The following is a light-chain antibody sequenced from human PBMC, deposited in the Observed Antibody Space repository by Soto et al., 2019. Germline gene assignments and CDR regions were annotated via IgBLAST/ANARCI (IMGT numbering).Light chain of an antibody. J-gene: IGLJ1*01. CDR3: SSYTSRSTLDYV. V-gene: IGLV2-14*02. CDR2: EVS. Sequence: QSVLTQPASVSGSPGQSITISCSGTSSDVGRYSLVSWYQQHPGKAPKLIIYEVSNRPSGVSNRFSGSKSGNTASLTISGLQAEDEADYYCSSYTSRSTLDYVFGSGTKLTVL. CDR1: SSDVGRYSL.